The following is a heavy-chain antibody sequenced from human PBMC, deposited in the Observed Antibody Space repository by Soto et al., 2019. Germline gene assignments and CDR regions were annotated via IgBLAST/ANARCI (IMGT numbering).Heavy chain of an antibody. CDR2: INHSGST. Sequence: QVQLQQWGAGLLKPSETLSLTCAVYGGSFSGYYWSWIRQPPGKGLEWIGEINHSGSTNYNPSLKSRVTISVDTSQNQFSLKLSSVTAADTAVYYCARVQSGFWSGNIDYWGQGTLVTVSS. V-gene: IGHV4-34*01. CDR1: GGSFSGYY. D-gene: IGHD3-3*01. CDR3: ARVQSGFWSGNIDY. J-gene: IGHJ4*02.